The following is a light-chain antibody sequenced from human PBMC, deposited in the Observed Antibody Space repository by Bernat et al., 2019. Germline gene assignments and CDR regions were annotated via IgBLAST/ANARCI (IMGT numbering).Light chain of an antibody. V-gene: IGLV2-11*01. J-gene: IGLJ3*02. CDR1: SSDVGGYKY. CDR2: DVS. CDR3: CAQAGSFTWV. Sequence: QSALTQPRSVSGSPGQSVTISCTGTSSDVGGYKYVSWYQHQPGEAPKLMIFDVSKRPSGVPDRFSGAKSGNTASLTISGLQADDEADYYCCAQAGSFTWVCGGGTKLTVL.